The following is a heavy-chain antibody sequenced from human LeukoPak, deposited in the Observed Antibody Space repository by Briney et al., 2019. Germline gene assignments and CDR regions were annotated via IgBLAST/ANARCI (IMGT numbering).Heavy chain of an antibody. CDR1: GFTFSTYW. CDR2: INSDGSNT. J-gene: IGHJ4*02. D-gene: IGHD6-13*01. CDR3: ARAAGGGYFDF. Sequence: GGSLRLSCAASGFTFSTYWMHWVRQAPGKGLMWVARINSDGSNTIYTDSVKGRFTISRDNPKNTLYLQMNSLTAEDTAVYYCARAAGGGYFDFWGQGTLVTVSS. V-gene: IGHV3-74*01.